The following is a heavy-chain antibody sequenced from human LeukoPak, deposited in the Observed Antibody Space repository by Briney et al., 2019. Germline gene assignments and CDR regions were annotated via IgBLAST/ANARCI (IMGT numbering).Heavy chain of an antibody. CDR1: GGSISSYY. CDR3: ARDSLLWFGESQPAYYYGMDV. J-gene: IGHJ6*02. Sequence: PSETLSLTCTVSGGSISSYYWSWIRQPPGKGLEWIGYIYYSGSTNYNPSLKSRVTISVDTSKNQFSLKLSSVTAADTAVYYCARDSLLWFGESQPAYYYGMDVWGQGTTVTVSS. D-gene: IGHD3-10*01. CDR2: IYYSGST. V-gene: IGHV4-59*01.